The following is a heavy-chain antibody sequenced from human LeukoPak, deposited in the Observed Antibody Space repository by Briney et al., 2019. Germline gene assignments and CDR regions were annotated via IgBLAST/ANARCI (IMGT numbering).Heavy chain of an antibody. CDR2: IRGSSGST. CDR3: ATSRFYYYPYY. D-gene: IGHD3-10*01. CDR1: GFTFRIYA. V-gene: IGHV3-23*01. J-gene: IGHJ4*02. Sequence: GGSLRLSCAASGFTFRIYAMSWVRQAPGKGLEWVSAIRGSSGSTYYADSVKGRFTISRDNSKNTLYLQMNNLRAEDTAVYYCATSRFYYYPYYWGQGTLVTVSS.